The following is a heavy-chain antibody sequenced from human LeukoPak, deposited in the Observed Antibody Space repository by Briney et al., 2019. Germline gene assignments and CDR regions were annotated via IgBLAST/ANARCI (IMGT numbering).Heavy chain of an antibody. Sequence: SETLSLTCTVSGGPFSGHYWSWMRQPPGKAPEWIGYVYYTGSSSYNPSLKGRVTISVDTSMNQFSLKLFSVTAADTAVYYCARHARNSWHSDYWGQRAVVTVSS. CDR2: VYYTGSS. J-gene: IGHJ4*02. V-gene: IGHV4-59*08. CDR3: ARHARNSWHSDY. D-gene: IGHD6-13*01. CDR1: GGPFSGHY.